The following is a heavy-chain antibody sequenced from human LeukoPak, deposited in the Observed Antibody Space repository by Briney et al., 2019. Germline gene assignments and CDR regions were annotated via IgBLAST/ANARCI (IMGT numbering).Heavy chain of an antibody. V-gene: IGHV3-23*01. CDR3: AKESHLVSTTSQFDC. J-gene: IGHJ4*02. CDR1: GFTFSSYA. D-gene: IGHD5/OR15-5a*01. Sequence: GGSLRLSCAASGFTFSSYAMSWVRQAPGEGLEWVLVVSGSGGGTYYADSVKARFTNSRDNSKNPRYLQINSLRAGDTAVYYCAKESHLVSTTSQFDCGGQGTLVTVSS. CDR2: VSGSGGGT.